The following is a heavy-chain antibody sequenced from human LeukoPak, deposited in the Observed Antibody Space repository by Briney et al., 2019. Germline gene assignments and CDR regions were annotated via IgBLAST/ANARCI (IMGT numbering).Heavy chain of an antibody. Sequence: PSETLSLTCAVSGYSISSGYYWGWIRQPPGKGREWIGSIYHSGSTYYNPSLKSRVTISVDTSKNQFSLKLSSVTAADTAVYYCARLYYDFWSGYPYGFDPWGQGTLVTVSS. CDR3: ARLYYDFWSGYPYGFDP. CDR1: GYSISSGYY. D-gene: IGHD3-3*01. CDR2: IYHSGST. J-gene: IGHJ5*02. V-gene: IGHV4-38-2*01.